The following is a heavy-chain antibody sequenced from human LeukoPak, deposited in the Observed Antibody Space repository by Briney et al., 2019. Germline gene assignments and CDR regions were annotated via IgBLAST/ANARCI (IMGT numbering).Heavy chain of an antibody. CDR1: GFTFSSYW. CDR3: ARSPTGSGWYYFDY. CDR2: ISYDGSNK. D-gene: IGHD6-19*01. J-gene: IGHJ4*02. V-gene: IGHV3-30*03. Sequence: GGSLRLSCAASGFTFSSYWMSWVRQAPGKGLEWVAVISYDGSNKYYADSVKGRFTISRDNSKNTLYLQMNSLRAEDTAVYYCARSPTGSGWYYFDYWGQGTLVTVSS.